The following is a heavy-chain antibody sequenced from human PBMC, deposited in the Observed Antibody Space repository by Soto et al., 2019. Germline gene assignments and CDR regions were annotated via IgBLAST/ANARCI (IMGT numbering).Heavy chain of an antibody. V-gene: IGHV3-21*01. D-gene: IGHD3-22*01. J-gene: IGHJ6*02. CDR3: ARDRYYYDSSGYSAQDYYYGMDV. CDR1: GFTFSSYS. Sequence: GGSLRLSCAASGFTFSSYSMNWVRQAPGKGLERVSSISSSSSYIYYADSVKGRFTISRDNAKNSLYLQMNSLRAEDTAVYYCARDRYYYDSSGYSAQDYYYGMDVWGQGTTVTVSS. CDR2: ISSSSSYI.